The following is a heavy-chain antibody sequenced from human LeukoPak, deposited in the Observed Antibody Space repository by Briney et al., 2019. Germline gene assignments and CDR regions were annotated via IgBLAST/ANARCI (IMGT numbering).Heavy chain of an antibody. D-gene: IGHD2-2*01. Sequence: GGSLRLSCAASGFTVSSNYMSWVRQAPGKGLEWVSVIYSGGSTYYADSVKGRFTISRDNSKNTLYLQMNSLRAEDTAVYYCARGGFYCSSTSCYGGYYGMDVWGQGTMVTVSS. V-gene: IGHV3-53*01. CDR3: ARGGFYCSSTSCYGGYYGMDV. CDR1: GFTVSSNY. J-gene: IGHJ6*02. CDR2: IYSGGST.